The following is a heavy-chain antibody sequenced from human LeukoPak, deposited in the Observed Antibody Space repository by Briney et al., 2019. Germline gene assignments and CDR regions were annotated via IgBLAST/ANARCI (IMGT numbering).Heavy chain of an antibody. CDR3: AKSLGYCSGGSCYAPDGDDY. V-gene: IGHV3-30*18. Sequence: PGGSLRLSCAASGFTFSSYGMHWVRQAPGKGLEWVAVISYDGSNKYYADSVKGRFTISRDNSKNTLYLQMNSLRAEDTAVYYCAKSLGYCSGGSCYAPDGDDYWGQGTLVTVSS. CDR2: ISYDGSNK. J-gene: IGHJ4*02. CDR1: GFTFSSYG. D-gene: IGHD2-15*01.